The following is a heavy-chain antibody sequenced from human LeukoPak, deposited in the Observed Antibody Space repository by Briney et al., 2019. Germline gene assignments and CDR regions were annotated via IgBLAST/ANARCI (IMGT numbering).Heavy chain of an antibody. D-gene: IGHD6-19*01. CDR1: GYTFTSYG. Sequence: ASVKVSCKASGYTFTSYGISWVRQAPGQGLEWMGWISAYNGNTNYAQKLQGRVTMTTDTSTSTAYMELRSLRSEDTAVYYCARDRGEYSSGWYDYWGQGTLVTVSS. CDR3: ARDRGEYSSGWYDY. CDR2: ISAYNGNT. V-gene: IGHV1-18*01. J-gene: IGHJ4*02.